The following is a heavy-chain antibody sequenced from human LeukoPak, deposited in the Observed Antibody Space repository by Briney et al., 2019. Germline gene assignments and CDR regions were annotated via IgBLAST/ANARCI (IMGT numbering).Heavy chain of an antibody. D-gene: IGHD4-17*01. V-gene: IGHV4-34*01. J-gene: IGHJ4*02. Sequence: SETLSLTCAAYGGSFSVYYWSWIRQSPGKGLEWIGEINDSGSTNYNPSLKSRATISVDTSKNQFSLKLSSVTAADTAVYYCARMSPRLRRLTVTTSKGFGYWGQGTLVTVSS. CDR1: GGSFSVYY. CDR3: ARMSPRLRRLTVTTSKGFGY. CDR2: INDSGST.